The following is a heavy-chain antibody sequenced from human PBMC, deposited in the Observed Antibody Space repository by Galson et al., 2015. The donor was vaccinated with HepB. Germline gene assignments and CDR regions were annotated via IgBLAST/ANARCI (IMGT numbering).Heavy chain of an antibody. CDR1: GFSFNTYS. J-gene: IGHJ6*02. D-gene: IGHD5-18*01. CDR2: ISSDSGKI. CDR3: AAGIPDTALVRYYYYGMDV. Sequence: SLRLSCAASGFSFNTYSMHWVRQAPGQGLVWVSYISSDSGKIYYADSVKGRFTISRDNAKNSLYLQMNSLRDEDTAVYYCAAGIPDTALVRYYYYGMDVWGQGTTVTVSS. V-gene: IGHV3-48*02.